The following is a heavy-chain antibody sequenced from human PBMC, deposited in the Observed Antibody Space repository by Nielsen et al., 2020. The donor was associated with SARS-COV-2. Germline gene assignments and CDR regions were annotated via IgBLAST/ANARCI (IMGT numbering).Heavy chain of an antibody. V-gene: IGHV1-18*04. Sequence: ASVKVSCKASGYTFTSYGISWVRQAPGQGLEWMGWISAYNGDTNYAQKLQGRVTMTTDTSTSTAYMELRSLRSDDTAVYYCARVASLGSGNYWDDAFDFWGQGTMVTVSS. CDR1: GYTFTSYG. CDR3: ARVASLGSGNYWDDAFDF. D-gene: IGHD1-26*01. CDR2: ISAYNGDT. J-gene: IGHJ3*01.